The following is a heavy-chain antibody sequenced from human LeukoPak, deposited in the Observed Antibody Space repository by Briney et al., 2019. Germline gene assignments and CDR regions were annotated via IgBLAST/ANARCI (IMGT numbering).Heavy chain of an antibody. J-gene: IGHJ3*02. CDR1: GCSFTTYW. CDR3: ARVAVAGLHDAFDI. D-gene: IGHD6-19*01. V-gene: IGHV5-51*07. CDR2: TYPGGSGT. Sequence: GESLKISCEGSGCSFTTYWIGWVHQMPGKGLEWMGVTYPGGSGTRYSPSFQGQVTISADKSINTAYLQWSSLKASDSAMYYCARVAVAGLHDAFDIWGQGTMVTVSS.